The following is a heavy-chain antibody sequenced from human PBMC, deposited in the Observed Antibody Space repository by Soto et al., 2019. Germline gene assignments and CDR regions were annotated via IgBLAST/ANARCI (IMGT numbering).Heavy chain of an antibody. D-gene: IGHD1-26*01. CDR2: IDRDGRDK. CDR3: ARDVEGALDY. J-gene: IGHJ4*02. Sequence: GGSLRLSCAASGFTLSNYWMAWVRQAPGEGLVWVANIDRDGRDKNYVDSVKGRFTISRDNAKNSLYVQMNSLRVEDSAVYYCARDVEGALDYWGQGILVTVSS. V-gene: IGHV3-7*05. CDR1: GFTLSNYW.